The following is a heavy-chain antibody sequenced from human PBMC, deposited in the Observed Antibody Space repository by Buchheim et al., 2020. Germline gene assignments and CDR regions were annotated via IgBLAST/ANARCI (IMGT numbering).Heavy chain of an antibody. CDR1: GGTFSSAF. J-gene: IGHJ2*01. CDR3: ARGDDL. D-gene: IGHD3-16*01. V-gene: IGHV1-69*06. Sequence: QLVQSGAEVKRPGSSVKVSCRASGGTFSSAFIGWVRHAPGHGLEWMGCIIPVFGTLNYAQKLQGRLSIAPDRSTSTVYMEVSSLTSDDAAVYFCARGDDLWGRGT. CDR2: IIPVFGTL.